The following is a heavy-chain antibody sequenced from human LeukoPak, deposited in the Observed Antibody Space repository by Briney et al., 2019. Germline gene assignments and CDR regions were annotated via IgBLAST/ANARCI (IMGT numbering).Heavy chain of an antibody. CDR3: AKDREPTYYYDSSGYFDY. CDR1: GFTFDDYA. Sequence: GGSLRLSCAASGFTFDDYAMHWVRQAPGKGLEWVSLISGDGGSTYYADSVKGRFTISRDNSKNSLYLQMNSLRTEDTALYYCAKDREPTYYYDSSGYFDYWGQGTLVTVSS. D-gene: IGHD3-22*01. CDR2: ISGDGGST. V-gene: IGHV3-43*02. J-gene: IGHJ4*02.